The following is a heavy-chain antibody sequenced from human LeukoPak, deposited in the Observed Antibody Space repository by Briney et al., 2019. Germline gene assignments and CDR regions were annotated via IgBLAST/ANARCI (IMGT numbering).Heavy chain of an antibody. V-gene: IGHV1-69*02. CDR3: ARAYGGGTFDY. CDR1: GGAFSSYT. Sequence: SVKVSCKASGGAFSSYTISWVRQAPGQGLEWMGRIIPILGIANYAQKFQGRVTITADKSTSTAYMELSSLRSEDTAVYYCARAYGGGTFDYWGQGTLVTVSS. CDR2: IIPILGIA. J-gene: IGHJ4*02. D-gene: IGHD2-15*01.